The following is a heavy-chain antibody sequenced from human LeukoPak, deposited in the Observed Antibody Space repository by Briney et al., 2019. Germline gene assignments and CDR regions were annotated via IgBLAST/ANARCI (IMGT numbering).Heavy chain of an antibody. J-gene: IGHJ4*02. CDR2: INSAGTSK. V-gene: IGHV3-21*01. Sequence: GGSLRLSCAASGFTFSTYAINCVRQAPGKGLEWVSSINSAGTSKKYADSLKGRFTISRDNAKNSLFLQLSSLRDEDTAVYYCARGRNAGGPYYSDYWGQGTLVTVSS. CDR3: ARGRNAGGPYYSDY. D-gene: IGHD4-23*01. CDR1: GFTFSTYA.